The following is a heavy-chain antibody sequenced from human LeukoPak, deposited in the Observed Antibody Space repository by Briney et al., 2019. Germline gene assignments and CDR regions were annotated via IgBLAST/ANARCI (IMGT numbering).Heavy chain of an antibody. CDR3: ARDLGLIAAAGALDY. Sequence: PSETLSLTCTVSGGSISSYYWSWIRQPPGKGLEWIGYIYYSGSTNYNPSLKSRVTISVDTSKNQFSLKLSSVTAADTAVYYCARDLGLIAAAGALDYWGQGTLVTVSS. D-gene: IGHD6-13*01. J-gene: IGHJ4*02. CDR1: GGSISSYY. CDR2: IYYSGST. V-gene: IGHV4-59*01.